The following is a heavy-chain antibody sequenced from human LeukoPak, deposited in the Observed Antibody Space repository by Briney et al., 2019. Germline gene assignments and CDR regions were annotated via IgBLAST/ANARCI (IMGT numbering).Heavy chain of an antibody. CDR3: ARSEMEYYYDSSGYSTLGY. V-gene: IGHV1-69*06. CDR2: IIPIFGTA. D-gene: IGHD3-22*01. J-gene: IGHJ4*02. Sequence: SVTVSCKASGGTFSSYAISWVRQAPGQGLEWMGGIIPIFGTANYAQKFQGRVTITADKSTSTAYMELSSLRSEDTAVYYCARSEMEYYYDSSGYSTLGYWGQGTLVTVSS. CDR1: GGTFSSYA.